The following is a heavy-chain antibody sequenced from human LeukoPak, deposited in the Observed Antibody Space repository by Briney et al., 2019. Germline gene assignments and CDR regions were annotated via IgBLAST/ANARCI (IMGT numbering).Heavy chain of an antibody. V-gene: IGHV3-21*01. CDR2: ISSAGGYI. Sequence: PGWSLRLSCAASGLSFSSYSMNWVRQAPGKGLESVSSISSAGGYIHYADSVKGRFTISRDNAKNSLYLQMNSLRVEDTAIYYCARDEGSDYYYYYMDVWGKGNTVTVSS. CDR3: ARDEGSDYYYYYMDV. CDR1: GLSFSSYS. J-gene: IGHJ6*03. D-gene: IGHD6-19*01.